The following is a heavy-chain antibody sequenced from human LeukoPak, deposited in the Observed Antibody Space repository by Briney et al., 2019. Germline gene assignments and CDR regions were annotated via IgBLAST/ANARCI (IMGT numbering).Heavy chain of an antibody. J-gene: IGHJ3*02. V-gene: IGHV4-59*12. Sequence: GSLRLSCAASGFTFSGYSMNWVRQPPGKALEWIGNIFYSGSTYYSPSLKSRVTISLDTSRNQFSLKLNSVTAADTAVYYCAKSNGYGLIDIWGQGTMVTVSS. D-gene: IGHD3-22*01. CDR1: GFTFSGYS. CDR2: IFYSGST. CDR3: AKSNGYGLIDI.